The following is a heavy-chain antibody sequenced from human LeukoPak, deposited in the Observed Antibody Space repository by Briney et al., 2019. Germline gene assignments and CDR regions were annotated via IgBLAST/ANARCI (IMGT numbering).Heavy chain of an antibody. CDR3: AKGGLRTDDAFDI. D-gene: IGHD1-1*01. Sequence: GGSLRLSCAASGFTFSSYGMHWVRQAPGKGLDWVAFIRYDGSNKYYADSVKGRFTISRDNSKNTLYLQMNSLRAEDTAVYYCAKGGLRTDDAFDIWGQGTMVTVSS. V-gene: IGHV3-30*02. CDR2: IRYDGSNK. CDR1: GFTFSSYG. J-gene: IGHJ3*02.